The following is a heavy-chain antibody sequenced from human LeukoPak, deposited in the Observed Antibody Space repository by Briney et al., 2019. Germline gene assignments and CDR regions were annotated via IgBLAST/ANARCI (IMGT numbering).Heavy chain of an antibody. V-gene: IGHV4-59*01. CDR1: GGSISGYS. J-gene: IGHJ4*02. D-gene: IGHD3-10*01. Sequence: SETLSLTCTVSGGSISGYSWSWIRQPPGKGLEWIGYIYYSGSTNYNPSLKSRVTISVDTSKNQFSLKLSSVTAADTAVYYCARDSSIDYGSGFVYDYWGQGTLVTVSS. CDR2: IYYSGST. CDR3: ARDSSIDYGSGFVYDY.